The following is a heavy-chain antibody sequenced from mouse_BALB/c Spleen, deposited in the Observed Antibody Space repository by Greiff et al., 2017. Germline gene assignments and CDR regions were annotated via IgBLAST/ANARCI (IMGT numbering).Heavy chain of an antibody. D-gene: IGHD2-4*01. CDR1: GFTFSSYA. CDR3: ARGYDYTWFAD. CDR2: ISSGGST. Sequence: EVKLVESGGGLVQPGGSRKLSCAASGFTFSSYAMSWVRQTPEKRLEWVASISSGGSTYYPDSVKGRFTISRDNARNILYLQMSSLRSEDTAMYYCARGYDYTWFADWGQGTLVTVSA. V-gene: IGHV5-6-5*01. J-gene: IGHJ3*01.